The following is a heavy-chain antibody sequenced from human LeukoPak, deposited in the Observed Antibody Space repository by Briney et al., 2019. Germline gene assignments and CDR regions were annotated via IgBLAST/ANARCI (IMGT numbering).Heavy chain of an antibody. CDR1: GFTFNTYW. CDR3: ARGGISKGD. J-gene: IGHJ4*02. Sequence: PGGSLRLSCAASGFTFNTYWMSWVRQAPGKGLEWVANIKQDGSEKYYVDSVKGRFTISRDNAKKSLYLQMNSLRAEDTAVYYCARGGISKGDWGQGTLVTVSS. V-gene: IGHV3-7*04. CDR2: IKQDGSEK.